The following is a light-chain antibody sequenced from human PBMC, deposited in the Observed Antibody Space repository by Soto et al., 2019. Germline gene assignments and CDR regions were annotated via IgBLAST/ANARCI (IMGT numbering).Light chain of an antibody. J-gene: IGKJ4*01. Sequence: EFVLTQSPGTLSLSPGERATLSCRASQTVRNNYLAWYQQKPGQAPRLLIYDASSRATGIPDRFSGGGSGTDFTLTISRLEPEDFAVYYCQQYNYWLALTFGGGTKVEIK. CDR3: QQYNYWLALT. CDR2: DAS. V-gene: IGKV3-20*01. CDR1: QTVRNNY.